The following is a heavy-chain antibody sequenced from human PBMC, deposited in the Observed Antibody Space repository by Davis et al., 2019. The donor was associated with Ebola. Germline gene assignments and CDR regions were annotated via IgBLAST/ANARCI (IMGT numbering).Heavy chain of an antibody. Sequence: GESLKISCAASGFTFSGSAMHWVRQASGKGLEWVGRIRSKANSYATAYAASVKGRFAISRDNAKNSLYLQMNSLRAEDTAVYYCARDRYSYGQIFDYWGQGTLVTVSS. CDR1: GFTFSGSA. J-gene: IGHJ4*02. CDR3: ARDRYSYGQIFDY. D-gene: IGHD5-18*01. CDR2: IRSKANSYAT. V-gene: IGHV3-73*01.